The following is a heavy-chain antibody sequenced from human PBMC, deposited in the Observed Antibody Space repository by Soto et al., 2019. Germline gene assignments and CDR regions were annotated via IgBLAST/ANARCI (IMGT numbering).Heavy chain of an antibody. J-gene: IGHJ5*02. V-gene: IGHV1-58*01. Sequence: RASVKVSCKASGFTFSSSAVQWVRQARGQRLEWIGKIVVGSGNTNYAQKFQERVTITRDMSTSTAYMELSSLRSEDTAFYYCAAFDPGPMGFDPWGQGTLVTSPQ. D-gene: IGHD3-9*01. CDR1: GFTFSSSA. CDR2: IVVGSGNT. CDR3: AAFDPGPMGFDP.